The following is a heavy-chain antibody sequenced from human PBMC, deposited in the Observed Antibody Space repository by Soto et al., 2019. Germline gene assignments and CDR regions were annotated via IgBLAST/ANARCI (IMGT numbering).Heavy chain of an antibody. CDR3: AITKYDSSAYYYWYLGL. CDR1: EDTFRNYA. D-gene: IGHD3-22*01. Sequence: QVELVQSGAEVKKPGSSVKVSCQASEDTFRNYAISWVRQAPGQGLEWMGGIIPIFGTANYAQKFQGRVTITADTSANTVSLELSSLRSEDTAVYYCAITKYDSSAYYYWYLGLWGRGTLVTVSS. J-gene: IGHJ2*01. CDR2: IIPIFGTA. V-gene: IGHV1-69*06.